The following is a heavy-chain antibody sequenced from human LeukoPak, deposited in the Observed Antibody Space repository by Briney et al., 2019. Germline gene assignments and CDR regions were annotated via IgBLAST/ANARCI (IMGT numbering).Heavy chain of an antibody. Sequence: QTGGSLRLSCAASGFTMSWVRQAPGKGLEWVSAISGSDGSTYYADSVKGRFTISRDNSKNSLYLQMNSRKAEDTAVYYCAGGTGKHFDYWGQGTLVTVSS. J-gene: IGHJ4*02. CDR3: AGGTGKHFDY. CDR1: GFT. D-gene: IGHD1-1*01. CDR2: ISGSDGST. V-gene: IGHV3-23*01.